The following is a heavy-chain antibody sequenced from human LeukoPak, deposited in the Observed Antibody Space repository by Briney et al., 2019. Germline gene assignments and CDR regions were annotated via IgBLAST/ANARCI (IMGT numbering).Heavy chain of an antibody. V-gene: IGHV3-23*01. D-gene: IGHD3-10*01. CDR3: ARGNYGRSGFDY. Sequence: GGSLRLSCAASGFTFSSYAMSWVRQAPGKGLEWVSAISGSGGRTYYADSVKGRFSISRHNSKNTLYLQMSSLRTEDTAIYYCARGNYGRSGFDYWGQGTLVTVSS. J-gene: IGHJ4*02. CDR1: GFTFSSYA. CDR2: ISGSGGRT.